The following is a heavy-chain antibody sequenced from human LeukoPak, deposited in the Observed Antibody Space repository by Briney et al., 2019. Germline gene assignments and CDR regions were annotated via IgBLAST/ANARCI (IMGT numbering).Heavy chain of an antibody. D-gene: IGHD5-24*01. CDR1: GGSISSSSYY. CDR3: ARDPRGLRGYFDY. V-gene: IGHV4-39*07. CDR2: IYYSGST. Sequence: SETLSLTCTVSGGSISSSSYYWGWIRQPPGKGLEWIGSIYYSGSTYSNPSLKSRGSISVDTSKNQFSLKLSSVTAADTAVYYCARDPRGLRGYFDYWGQGILVTVSS. J-gene: IGHJ4*02.